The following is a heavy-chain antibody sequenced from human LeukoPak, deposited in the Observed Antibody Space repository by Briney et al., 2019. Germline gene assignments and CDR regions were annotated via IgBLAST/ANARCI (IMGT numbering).Heavy chain of an antibody. CDR1: GFTFSSYG. Sequence: GGSLRLSCAASGFTFSSYGMHWVRQAPGKRLEWVAFIRYDGSNKYYADSVKGRFTISRDNSKNTLYLQMNSLRAEDTAVYYCAKDPGAGYYDSSGYGPLDYWGQGTLVTVSS. V-gene: IGHV3-30*02. J-gene: IGHJ4*02. CDR2: IRYDGSNK. D-gene: IGHD3-22*01. CDR3: AKDPGAGYYDSSGYGPLDY.